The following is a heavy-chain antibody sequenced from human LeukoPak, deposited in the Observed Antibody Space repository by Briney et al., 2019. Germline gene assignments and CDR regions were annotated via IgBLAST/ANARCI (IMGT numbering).Heavy chain of an antibody. CDR1: SCSISSGSYY. CDR3: ARGIALTGSTKGDWFDP. J-gene: IGHJ5*02. D-gene: IGHD1-20*01. CDR2: MYSSGST. Sequence: PSETLSLTCTVSSCSISSGSYYWSWIRQPAGKGLEWIGRMYSSGSTNYNPSLQSRVTISRDTSKNQFSLNLSSVTAADTAIYYCARGIALTGSTKGDWFDPWGQGTLVTVSS. V-gene: IGHV4-61*02.